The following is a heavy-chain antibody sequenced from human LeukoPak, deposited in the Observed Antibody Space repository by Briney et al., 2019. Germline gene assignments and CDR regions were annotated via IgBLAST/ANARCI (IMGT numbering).Heavy chain of an antibody. V-gene: IGHV4-34*01. D-gene: IGHD3-16*02. J-gene: IGHJ5*02. CDR1: GGSFSGYY. CDR2: INHSGST. CDR3: ARMTSYYDYVWGSYRANWFDP. Sequence: SETLSLTCAVYGGSFSGYYWSWIRQPPGKGLEWIGEINHSGSTNYNPSLKSRVTISVDTSKNQFSLKLSSVTAADTAVYYCARMTSYYDYVWGSYRANWFDPWGQGTLVTVSS.